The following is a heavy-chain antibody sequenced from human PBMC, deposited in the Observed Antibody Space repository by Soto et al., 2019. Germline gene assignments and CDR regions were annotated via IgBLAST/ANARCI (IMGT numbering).Heavy chain of an antibody. CDR3: ARDYSYACDY. V-gene: IGHV3-23*01. CDR1: GFTFSSFV. CDR2: ISSSGGTT. J-gene: IGHJ4*02. D-gene: IGHD3-16*01. Sequence: EVQLLESGGGLVQPGGSLRLSCAVSGFTFSSFVMSWVRQAPGKGLEGVSVISSSGGTTYYADSVKGRFTISRDNSKNTLYLQMNSLRAEDTAVYYCARDYSYACDYWGQGTLVTVSS.